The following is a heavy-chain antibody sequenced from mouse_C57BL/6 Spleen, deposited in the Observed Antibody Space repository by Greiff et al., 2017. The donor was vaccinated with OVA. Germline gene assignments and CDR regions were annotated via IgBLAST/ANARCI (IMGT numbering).Heavy chain of an antibody. CDR1: GFTFSSYG. CDR2: ISSGGSYT. V-gene: IGHV5-6*01. CDR3: ARSPEGYFDY. Sequence: EVNVVESGGDLVKPGGSLKLSCAASGFTFSSYGMSWVRQTPDKRLEWVATISSGGSYTYYPDSVKGRFTISRDNAKNTLYLQMSSLKSEDTAMYYCARSPEGYFDYWGQGATLTVSS. J-gene: IGHJ2*01.